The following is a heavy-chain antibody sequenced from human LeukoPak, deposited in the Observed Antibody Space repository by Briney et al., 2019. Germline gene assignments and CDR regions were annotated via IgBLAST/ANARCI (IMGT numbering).Heavy chain of an antibody. CDR1: GGSISSGGYY. D-gene: IGHD3-9*01. J-gene: IGHJ1*01. CDR2: IYYSGST. V-gene: IGHV4-31*03. CDR3: ARDRLDILTGYTEYFQH. Sequence: PSQTLSLTCTVSGGSISSGGYYWSWIRQHPGKGLEWIGYIYYSGSTYYNPSLKSRVTMSVDTSKNQFSLKLSSVTAADTAVYYCARDRLDILTGYTEYFQHWGQGTLVTVSS.